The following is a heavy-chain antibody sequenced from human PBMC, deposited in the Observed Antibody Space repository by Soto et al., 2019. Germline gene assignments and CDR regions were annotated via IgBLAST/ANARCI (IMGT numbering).Heavy chain of an antibody. V-gene: IGHV3-21*01. D-gene: IGHD3-10*01. CDR1: GFTFSSYS. J-gene: IGHJ6*03. CDR3: ATSPQMRYGSGSYYNYYMDV. CDR2: ISSSSSYI. Sequence: EVQLVESGGGLVKPGGSLRLSCAASGFTFSSYSMNWVRQAPGKGLEWVSSISSSSSYINYADSVKGRFTISRDNAQNSLYLQMNSLRAEDTAVYYCATSPQMRYGSGSYYNYYMDVWGKGTTVTVSS.